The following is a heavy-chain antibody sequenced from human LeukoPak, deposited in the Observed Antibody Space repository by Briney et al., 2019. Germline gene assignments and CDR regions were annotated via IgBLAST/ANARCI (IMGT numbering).Heavy chain of an antibody. V-gene: IGHV3-53*01. CDR3: ARDMVHSSGAFDS. J-gene: IGHJ4*02. CDR2: INDVDTP. D-gene: IGHD3-22*01. CDR1: GFTVSTNH. Sequence: PGGSLRLSRAVSGFTVSTNHMTWVRQAPGKGLEWVSAINDVDTPYYADTVRGRFTISRDSANNTLYLQMKRLRAEDTAVYYCARDMVHSSGAFDSWGQGTLVTV.